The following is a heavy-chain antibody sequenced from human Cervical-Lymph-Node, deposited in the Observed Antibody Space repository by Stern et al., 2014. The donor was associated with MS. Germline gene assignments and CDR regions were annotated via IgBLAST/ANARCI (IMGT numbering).Heavy chain of an antibody. CDR1: GFTFDDYA. CDR3: AKDHYYDTSGYPIGGAFDI. V-gene: IGHV3-9*01. J-gene: IGHJ3*02. D-gene: IGHD3-22*01. Sequence: VQLVESGGGLVQPGRSLRLSCAASGFTFDDYAMHWVRQAPGKGLEWVSGISWDSGSIGYADSVKGRFTISRDNAKNSLYLQMNSLRAEDTALYYCAKDHYYDTSGYPIGGAFDIWGQGTMVTVSS. CDR2: ISWDSGSI.